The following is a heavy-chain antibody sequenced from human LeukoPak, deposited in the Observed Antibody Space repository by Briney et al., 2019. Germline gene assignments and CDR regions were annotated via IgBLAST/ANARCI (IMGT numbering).Heavy chain of an antibody. D-gene: IGHD2-21*01. Sequence: ASVKVSCKASGYTFTSYYMHWVRQAPGQGLEWMGIINPSDGIAGSAQKFQGRVTVVRDTSTSTVYMELSSLRSGDTAVYSCVRCAGDCKGWYFDLWGRGTLVTVSS. J-gene: IGHJ2*01. V-gene: IGHV1-46*03. CDR1: GYTFTSYY. CDR3: VRCAGDCKGWYFDL. CDR2: INPSDGIA.